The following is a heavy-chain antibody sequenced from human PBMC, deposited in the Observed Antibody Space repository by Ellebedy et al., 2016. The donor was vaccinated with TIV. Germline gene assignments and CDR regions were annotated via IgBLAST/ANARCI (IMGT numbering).Heavy chain of an antibody. J-gene: IGHJ4*02. V-gene: IGHV1-2*04. Sequence: AASVKVSCKASGYTFTGYYMHWVRQAPGKGLEWMGWINPNSGGTNYAQKFQGWVTMTRDTSISTAYMELSRLRSDDTAVYYCARDLEGNCSSNSCYGFGRLDYWGQGTLVTVSS. D-gene: IGHD2-2*01. CDR1: GYTFTGYY. CDR3: ARDLEGNCSSNSCYGFGRLDY. CDR2: INPNSGGT.